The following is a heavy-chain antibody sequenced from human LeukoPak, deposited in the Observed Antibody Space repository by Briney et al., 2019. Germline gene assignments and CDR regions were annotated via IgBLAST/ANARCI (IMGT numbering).Heavy chain of an antibody. Sequence: VKVSCKASGYTFTDYHMHWVRQAPGQGLEWMGWINPNSGGTNYAQKFQGRVTMTRDTSISTAYMELTRLRSDDTAVYYCARESGGSGWSFDYWGQGTLVTVSS. D-gene: IGHD6-19*01. CDR2: INPNSGGT. CDR1: GYTFTDYH. V-gene: IGHV1-2*02. J-gene: IGHJ4*02. CDR3: ARESGGSGWSFDY.